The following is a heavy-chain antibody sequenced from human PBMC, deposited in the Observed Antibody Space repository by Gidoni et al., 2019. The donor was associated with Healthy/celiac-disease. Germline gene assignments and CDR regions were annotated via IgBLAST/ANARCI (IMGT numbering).Heavy chain of an antibody. CDR1: GLPFSCYA. CDR3: AKGLVPAASPNWFDP. D-gene: IGHD2-2*01. V-gene: IGHV3-23*01. Sequence: VQLLVVGGGFVQPGGSLRPSCPASGLPFSCYAMCWVRQAPGKGLEWVSAISGSGGSTYYADSVKGRFTISRDNSKNTLYLQMNSLRAEDTAVYYCAKGLVPAASPNWFDPWGQGTLVTVSS. J-gene: IGHJ5*02. CDR2: ISGSGGST.